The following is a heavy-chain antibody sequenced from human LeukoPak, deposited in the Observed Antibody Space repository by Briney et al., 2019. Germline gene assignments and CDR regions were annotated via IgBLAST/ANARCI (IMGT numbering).Heavy chain of an antibody. CDR2: IFHSGTT. V-gene: IGHV4-4*02. Sequence: PSETLSLTCAVSGGSISSTHWWNWVRQPPGKGLEWIGEIFHSGTTNYNPSPKSRVTISIDKSKNQFFLKLSSVTAADTAVYYCARDQWLLRGGDHDAFDIWGQGTMVTVSS. D-gene: IGHD6-19*01. J-gene: IGHJ3*02. CDR1: GGSISSTHW. CDR3: ARDQWLLRGGDHDAFDI.